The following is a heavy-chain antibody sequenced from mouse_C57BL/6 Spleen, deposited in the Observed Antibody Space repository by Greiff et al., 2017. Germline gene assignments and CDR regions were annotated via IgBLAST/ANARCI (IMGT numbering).Heavy chain of an antibody. Sequence: QVQLMQSDAELVKPGASVKISCKVSGYTFTDHTIHWMKQRPEQGLEWIGYIYPRDGSTKYNEKFKGKATLTADKSSSTAYMQHNSLTSEDSAVYYCARRAYGSNGWFAYWGQGTLVTVSA. CDR2: IYPRDGST. CDR1: GYTFTDHT. CDR3: ARRAYGSNGWFAY. V-gene: IGHV1-78*01. D-gene: IGHD2-1*01. J-gene: IGHJ3*01.